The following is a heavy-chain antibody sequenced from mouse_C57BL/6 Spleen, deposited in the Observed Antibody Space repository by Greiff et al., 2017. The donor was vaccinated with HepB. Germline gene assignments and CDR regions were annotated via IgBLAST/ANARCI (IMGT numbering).Heavy chain of an antibody. D-gene: IGHD2-4*01. CDR1: GYTFTSYG. V-gene: IGHV1-81*01. J-gene: IGHJ4*01. CDR2: IYPRSGNT. Sequence: VQLQESGAELARPGASVKLSCKASGYTFTSYGISWVKQRTGQGLEWIGEIYPRSGNTYYNEKFKGKATLTADKSSSTAYMELRSLTSEDSAVYFCARENYYDYDEGAMDDWGQGTPVTVSS. CDR3: ARENYYDYDEGAMDD.